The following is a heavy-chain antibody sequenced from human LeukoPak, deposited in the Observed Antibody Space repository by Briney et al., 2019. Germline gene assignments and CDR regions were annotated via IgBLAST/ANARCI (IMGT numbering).Heavy chain of an antibody. Sequence: SETLSLTCTVSGASIRSGDYYWSWLRQPPGKGLEWIGYIYDSGSTYYHPSLKSRITISVDTSENRFSLKLSSVTATDTAVYYCARDSSGGSCYGAFNISGQGTMVTVSS. CDR2: IYDSGST. CDR1: GASIRSGDYY. CDR3: ARDSSGGSCYGAFNI. D-gene: IGHD2-15*01. V-gene: IGHV4-30-4*01. J-gene: IGHJ3*02.